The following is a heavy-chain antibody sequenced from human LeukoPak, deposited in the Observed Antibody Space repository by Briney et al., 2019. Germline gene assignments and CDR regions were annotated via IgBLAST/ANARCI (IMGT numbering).Heavy chain of an antibody. CDR1: GYSFTTYW. J-gene: IGHJ4*02. CDR2: IYPGDSDT. Sequence: GESLKISCRGSGYSFTTYWIGWVRQMPGKGLEWVGIIYPGDSDTRYSPSFQGHVTISADKSIGTAYLQWSSLKASDTAMYYCARSGGNYYDSGVYPYWGQGTLVTVSS. V-gene: IGHV5-51*01. D-gene: IGHD3-22*01. CDR3: ARSGGNYYDSGVYPY.